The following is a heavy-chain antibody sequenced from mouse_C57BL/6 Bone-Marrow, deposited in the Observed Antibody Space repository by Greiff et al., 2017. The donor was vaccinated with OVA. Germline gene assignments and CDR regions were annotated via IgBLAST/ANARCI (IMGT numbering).Heavy chain of an antibody. V-gene: IGHV1-72*01. Sequence: VKLKQPGAELVKPGASVKLSCKASGYTFTSYWMHWVKQRPGRGLEWIGRIDPNSGGTKYNEKFKSKATLTVDKPSSTAYMQLSSLTSEDSAVYYCARWFPDFDVWGTGTTVTVSS. CDR1: GYTFTSYW. CDR3: ARWFPDFDV. J-gene: IGHJ1*03. D-gene: IGHD2-2*01. CDR2: IDPNSGGT.